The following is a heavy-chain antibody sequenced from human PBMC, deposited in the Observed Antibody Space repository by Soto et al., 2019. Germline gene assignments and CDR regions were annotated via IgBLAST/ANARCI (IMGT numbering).Heavy chain of an antibody. J-gene: IGHJ4*02. Sequence: GSGPTLVNPTQTLTLTCTFSGFSLSTSGVGVGWIRQPPGKALEWLALIYWDDNKRYSPSLKTRLTLTKATSKNQVVLTMTNMDPVDTATYYCAHTYSAMITFGGVTAPRTFDYWGQGTLVTVSS. CDR3: AHTYSAMITFGGVTAPRTFDY. V-gene: IGHV2-5*02. CDR1: GFSLSTSGVG. D-gene: IGHD3-16*01. CDR2: IYWDDNK.